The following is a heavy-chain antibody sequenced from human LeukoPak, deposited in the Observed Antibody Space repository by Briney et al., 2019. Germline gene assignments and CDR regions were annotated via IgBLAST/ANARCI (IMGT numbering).Heavy chain of an antibody. CDR3: ARVGGSYSEADS. CDR2: ISAYNGNT. V-gene: IGHV1-18*01. CDR1: GYTFTNSG. Sequence: GASVKVSCKASGYTFTNSGIRWVRQAPGQGLEWMGWISAYNGNTNYAQKFQGRVTMTTDTSKTTAYMELRSLRSDDTAVYYCARVGGSYSEADSWGQGTLVTVSS. J-gene: IGHJ5*01. D-gene: IGHD1-26*01.